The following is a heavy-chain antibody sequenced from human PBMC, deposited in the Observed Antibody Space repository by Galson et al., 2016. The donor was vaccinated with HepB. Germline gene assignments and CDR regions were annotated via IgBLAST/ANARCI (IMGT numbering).Heavy chain of an antibody. CDR2: ISYDENKK. V-gene: IGHV3-30*04. CDR1: GFTFSAYA. J-gene: IGHJ4*02. CDR3: ARDLGFGELLFDFDH. D-gene: IGHD3-10*01. Sequence: SLRLSCAASGFTFSAYALHWVRQAPGKGLEWVALISYDENKKLYADSVKGRFTISRDNSKNTVYLQMNSLRAEDTAVYYCARDLGFGELLFDFDHWGQGTLVTVSS.